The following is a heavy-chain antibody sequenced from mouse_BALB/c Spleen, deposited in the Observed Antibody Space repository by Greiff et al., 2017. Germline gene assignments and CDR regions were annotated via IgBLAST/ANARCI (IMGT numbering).Heavy chain of an antibody. D-gene: IGHD1-1*01. V-gene: IGHV7-3*02. CDR2: IRNKANGYTT. Sequence: EVQLVESGGGLVQPGGSLRLSCATSGFTFTDYYMSWVRQPPGKALEWLGFIRNKANGYTTEYSASVKGRFTISRDNSQSILYLQMNTLRAEDSATYYCARSYYGSSYGYFDVWGAGTTVTVSS. J-gene: IGHJ1*01. CDR1: GFTFTDYY. CDR3: ARSYYGSSYGYFDV.